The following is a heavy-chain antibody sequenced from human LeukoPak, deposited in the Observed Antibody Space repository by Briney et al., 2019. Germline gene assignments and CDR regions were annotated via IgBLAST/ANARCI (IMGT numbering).Heavy chain of an antibody. CDR3: ARDLNYFDY. V-gene: IGHV3-7*04. CDR1: GFTFSSFW. Sequence: GGSLRLSCAASGFTFSSFWMTWVRQAPGNGLEWVANIKQDGSEKYYVDSVRGRFTISRDNATNSLYLQMNSLRAEDTAVYYCARDLNYFDYWGQGTLVTVSS. CDR2: IKQDGSEK. J-gene: IGHJ4*02.